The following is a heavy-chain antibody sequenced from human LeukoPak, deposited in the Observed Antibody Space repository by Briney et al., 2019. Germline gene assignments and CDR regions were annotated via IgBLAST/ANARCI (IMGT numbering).Heavy chain of an antibody. CDR3: ARGAIDILTGYTFDY. D-gene: IGHD3-9*01. CDR2: IYHSGST. J-gene: IGHJ4*02. Sequence: PSETLSLTCAVSGGSISSGGYSWSWIRQPPGKGLEWIGYIYHSGSTYYNPSLKSRVTISVDTSKNQFSLKLSSVTAADTAVYYCARGAIDILTGYTFDYWGQGTLVTVSS. CDR1: GGSISSGGYS. V-gene: IGHV4-30-2*01.